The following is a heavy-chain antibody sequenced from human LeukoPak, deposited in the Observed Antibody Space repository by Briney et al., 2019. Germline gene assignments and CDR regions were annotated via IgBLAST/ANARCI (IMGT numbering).Heavy chain of an antibody. CDR2: ISYDGSNK. CDR1: GFTFSSYA. CDR3: ARDLAGGLWFGDLGCFDY. J-gene: IGHJ4*02. D-gene: IGHD3-10*01. V-gene: IGHV3-30-3*01. Sequence: PGRSLRLSCAASGFTFSSYAMHWVRQAPGKGLEWVAVISYDGSNKYYADSVKGRFTISRDNSKNTLYLQMNSLRAEDTAVYYCARDLAGGLWFGDLGCFDYWGQGTLVTVSS.